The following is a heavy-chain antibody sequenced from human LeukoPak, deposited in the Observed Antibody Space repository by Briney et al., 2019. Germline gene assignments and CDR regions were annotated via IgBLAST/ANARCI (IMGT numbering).Heavy chain of an antibody. CDR2: ISGNDGNT. CDR1: GYTFTKNG. J-gene: IGHJ6*03. Sequence: ASVTVSCKTSGYTFTKNGITWVRQAPGQGLEWMGWISGNDGNTNYAQNFRGRVVMTTDTSTSTAYMELRSLRYDDTAVYYCARVTRHNYFYYVDVWGKGTTVTVSS. CDR3: ARVTRHNYFYYVDV. V-gene: IGHV1-18*01.